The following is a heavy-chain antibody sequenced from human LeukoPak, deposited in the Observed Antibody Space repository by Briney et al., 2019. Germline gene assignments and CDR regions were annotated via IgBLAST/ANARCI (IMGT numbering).Heavy chain of an antibody. V-gene: IGHV4-4*07. J-gene: IGHJ3*02. D-gene: IGHD5-12*01. CDR3: ARGNSGYDYAFDI. CDR2: MYPSGST. CDR1: GGSISSYF. Sequence: PSETLSLTCTVSGGSISSYFWSWIRQPAGKGLEWIGRMYPSGSTNYNPSLKSRVTMSLDTSKNQFSLELSSVTAADTAVYYCARGNSGYDYAFDIWGQGTMVTVSS.